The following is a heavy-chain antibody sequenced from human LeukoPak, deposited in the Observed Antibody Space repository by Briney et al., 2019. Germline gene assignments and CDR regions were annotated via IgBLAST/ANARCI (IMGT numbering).Heavy chain of an antibody. J-gene: IGHJ4*02. CDR2: IVVGSGNT. CDR1: GFTFTSSA. CDR3: VADPLFNYYGSGSYPTPDY. V-gene: IGHV1-58*01. D-gene: IGHD3-10*01. Sequence: SVKVSCKASGFTFTSSAVQWVRQARGQRLEWIGWIVVGSGNTNYAQKFQERVTITRDMSTSTAYMELSSLRSEDTAVYYCVADPLFNYYGSGSYPTPDYWGQGTLVTVSS.